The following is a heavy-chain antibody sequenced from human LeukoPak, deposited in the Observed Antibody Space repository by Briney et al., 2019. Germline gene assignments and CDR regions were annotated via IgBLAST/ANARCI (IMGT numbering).Heavy chain of an antibody. CDR3: AGPALYDYVWGSYHN. CDR1: GGSFSGYY. CDR2: INHSGST. Sequence: PSETLSLTCAVYGGSFSGYYWSWIRQPPGKGLEWIGEINHSGSTNYNPSLKSRVTISVDTSKNQFSLKLSSVTAADTAVYYCAGPALYDYVWGSYHNWGQGTLVTVSS. V-gene: IGHV4-34*01. D-gene: IGHD3-16*02. J-gene: IGHJ4*02.